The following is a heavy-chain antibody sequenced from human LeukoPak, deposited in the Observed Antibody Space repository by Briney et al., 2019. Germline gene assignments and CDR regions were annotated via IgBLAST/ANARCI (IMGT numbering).Heavy chain of an antibody. V-gene: IGHV1-69*13. CDR3: ARSKWSSYNWFDP. CDR1: GGTFGSYA. CDR2: IIPIFGTA. J-gene: IGHJ5*02. Sequence: SVKVSCKASGGTFGSYAISWVRQAPGQGLEWMGGIIPIFGTANYAQKFQGRVTITADESTSTAYMELSSLRSEDTAVYYCARSKWSSYNWFDPWGQGTLVTVSS. D-gene: IGHD2-15*01.